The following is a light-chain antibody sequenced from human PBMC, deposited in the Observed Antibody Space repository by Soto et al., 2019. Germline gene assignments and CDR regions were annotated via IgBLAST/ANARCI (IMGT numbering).Light chain of an antibody. J-gene: IGLJ1*01. CDR1: SGHSSYA. CDR3: QTWGTGIHV. Sequence: QPVLTQSPSASASLGASVKLTCTLSSGHSSYAIAWHQQQPEKGPRYLMKLNSDGSHSKGDGIPDRFSGSSSGAERYLIISSLQSEDEADCYCQTWGTGIHVFGTGTKLTVL. CDR2: LNSDGSH. V-gene: IGLV4-69*01.